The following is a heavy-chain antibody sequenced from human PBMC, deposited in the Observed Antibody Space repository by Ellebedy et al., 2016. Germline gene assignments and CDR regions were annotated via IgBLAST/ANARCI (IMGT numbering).Heavy chain of an antibody. Sequence: ASVKVSCKSSGYTFTTYSLHWVRQVPGQRLEWMGWVNVGNADTQYAQKFQGRVTFTRDTSASTVFLELSGLRSEDTAVYYCAREYPGTTFDYWGQGTLVIVSS. V-gene: IGHV1-3*01. CDR2: VNVGNADT. CDR3: AREYPGTTFDY. D-gene: IGHD1-7*01. CDR1: GYTFTTYS. J-gene: IGHJ4*02.